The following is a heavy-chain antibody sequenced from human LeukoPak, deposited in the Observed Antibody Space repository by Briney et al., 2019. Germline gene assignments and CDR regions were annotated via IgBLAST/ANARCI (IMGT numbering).Heavy chain of an antibody. CDR1: GFTFSSYE. J-gene: IGHJ4*02. CDR3: ARGLGESSGYSPFDY. Sequence: GGSLRLSCAASGFTFSSYEMNWVRQAPGKGLEWVSSISSSSSYIYYADSVKGRFTISRDNANNSLYLQMNSLRAEDTAVYYCARGLGESSGYSPFDYWGQGTLVTVSS. CDR2: ISSSSSYI. D-gene: IGHD3-22*01. V-gene: IGHV3-21*01.